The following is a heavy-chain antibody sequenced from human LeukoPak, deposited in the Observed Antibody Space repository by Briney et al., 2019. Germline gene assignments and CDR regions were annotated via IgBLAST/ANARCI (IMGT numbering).Heavy chain of an antibody. Sequence: GGSLRLSCAASGFTFSNYWMTWVRQAPGKGLEWVANIKQDGSDKYYVDSVKGRFTISRDDAKKSVYLQMNSLRAEDTAVYYYARAGRRLLFLDSWGLGTLVTVSS. J-gene: IGHJ4*02. CDR2: IKQDGSDK. CDR1: GFTFSNYW. CDR3: ARAGRRLLFLDS. D-gene: IGHD6-6*01. V-gene: IGHV3-7*01.